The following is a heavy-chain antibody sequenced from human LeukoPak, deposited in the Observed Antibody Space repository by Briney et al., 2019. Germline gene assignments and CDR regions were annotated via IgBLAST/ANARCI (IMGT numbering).Heavy chain of an antibody. J-gene: IGHJ5*02. CDR1: GFTFSSYS. D-gene: IGHD2/OR15-2a*01. V-gene: IGHV3-21*01. CDR3: AREYRVSPNWFDP. Sequence: GGSLRLPCAASGFTFSSYSMNWVRQAPGKGLEWVSSISSSSSYIYYADSVKGRFTISRDNAKNSLYLQMNSLRAEDTAVYYCAREYRVSPNWFDPWGQGTLVTVSS. CDR2: ISSSSSYI.